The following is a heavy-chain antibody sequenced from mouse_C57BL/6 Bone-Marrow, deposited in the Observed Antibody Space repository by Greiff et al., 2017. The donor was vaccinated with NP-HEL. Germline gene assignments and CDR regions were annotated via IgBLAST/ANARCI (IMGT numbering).Heavy chain of an antibody. J-gene: IGHJ4*01. V-gene: IGHV1-82*01. CDR1: GYAFSNSW. CDR2: IYPGDGDT. CDR3: ARDPGYAMDY. Sequence: QVQLQQSGPELVKPGAPVKISCKASGYAFSNSWMNWVKQRPGRGLELIGRIYPGDGDTNYNGKFKGKATLTADKSSSTAYMQLSSLTSEDSAVYFCARDPGYAMDYWGQGTSVTVSS.